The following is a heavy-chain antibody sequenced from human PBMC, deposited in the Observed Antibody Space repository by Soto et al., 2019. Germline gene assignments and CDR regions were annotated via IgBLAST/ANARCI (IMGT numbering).Heavy chain of an antibody. CDR3: ARHGYCTNGVCYREPLDP. V-gene: IGHV5-51*01. CDR2: IYPGDSDT. J-gene: IGHJ5*02. Sequence: HGESLKISCKGSGYSFTSYWIGWVRQMPGKGLEWMGIIYPGDSDTRYSPSFQGQVTISADKSISTAYLQWSSLKASDTAMYYCARHGYCTNGVCYREPLDPWGQGTLVTVSS. CDR1: GYSFTSYW. D-gene: IGHD2-8*01.